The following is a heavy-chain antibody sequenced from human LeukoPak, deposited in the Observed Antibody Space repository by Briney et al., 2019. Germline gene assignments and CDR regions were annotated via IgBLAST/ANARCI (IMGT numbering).Heavy chain of an antibody. J-gene: IGHJ3*02. D-gene: IGHD3-22*01. Sequence: GPALVKPTQTRTLTCTFSGFSRSTSGMCVSWMRQPPGKALEWLARIDWDDDKYYSTSLKTRLTISKDTSKNQVVLTMTNMDLVDAATYYCARMADSSGYGAFDIWGQGTMVTVSS. CDR2: IDWDDDK. V-gene: IGHV2-70*11. CDR3: ARMADSSGYGAFDI. CDR1: GFSRSTSGMC.